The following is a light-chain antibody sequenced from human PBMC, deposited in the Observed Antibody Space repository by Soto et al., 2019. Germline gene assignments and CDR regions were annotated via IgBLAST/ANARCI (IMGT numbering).Light chain of an antibody. Sequence: DIQMTQSPSSLSASVGDRVTITCQASQDIRKYLNWYHQKSGQAPKLLISDVSRLETGAPSRFSGSGSGTDFTLTISSLQPEDIGTYYCQHFDTLPFTFGGGTSVEIK. CDR1: QDIRKY. CDR2: DVS. CDR3: QHFDTLPFT. J-gene: IGKJ4*01. V-gene: IGKV1-33*01.